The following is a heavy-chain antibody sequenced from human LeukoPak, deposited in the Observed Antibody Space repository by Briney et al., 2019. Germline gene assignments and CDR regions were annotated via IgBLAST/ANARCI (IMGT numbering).Heavy chain of an antibody. D-gene: IGHD3-10*01. CDR1: GYSFTNYW. J-gene: IGHJ4*02. CDR2: IYPGGSDT. CDR3: ARPRSYGSGSSPFDY. V-gene: IGHV5-51*01. Sequence: GESLKISCKGSGYSFTNYWIGWVRQMPGKGLEWMGIIYPGGSDTRYSPSFQGQVTISADKSISAAYLQWSSLKASDTAMYYCARPRSYGSGSSPFDYWGQGTLVTVSS.